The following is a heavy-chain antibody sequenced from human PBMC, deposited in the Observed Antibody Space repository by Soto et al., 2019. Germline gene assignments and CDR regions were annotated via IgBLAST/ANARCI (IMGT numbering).Heavy chain of an antibody. CDR1: GYTFTGYY. Sequence: ASVKVSCKASGYTFTGYYMHWVRQAPGQGLEWMGWINPNSGGTNYAQKFQGWVTMTRDTSISTAYMELSRLRSDDTAVYYCARGGDYGPWYFEYWGQGTLVTVSS. V-gene: IGHV1-2*04. J-gene: IGHJ4*02. D-gene: IGHD4-17*01. CDR3: ARGGDYGPWYFEY. CDR2: INPNSGGT.